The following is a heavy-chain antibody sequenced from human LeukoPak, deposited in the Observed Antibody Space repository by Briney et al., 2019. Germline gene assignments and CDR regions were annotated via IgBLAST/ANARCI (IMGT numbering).Heavy chain of an antibody. CDR3: AKETEITAAGSALDS. Sequence: GGSLRLSCAASGFTFDDYAMHWVRQPPGKGLEWVSLVSWGGGSKYYARSVNGQFITSRDNNKNSLYLQMNSLRPEDTALYYCAKETEITAAGSALDSWGQGTLVTVSS. J-gene: IGHJ4*02. CDR1: GFTFDDYA. D-gene: IGHD6-13*01. CDR2: VSWGGGSK. V-gene: IGHV3-43D*04.